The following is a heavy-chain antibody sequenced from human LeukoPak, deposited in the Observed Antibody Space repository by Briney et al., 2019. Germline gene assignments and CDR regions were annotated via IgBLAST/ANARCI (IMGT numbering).Heavy chain of an antibody. Sequence: GASVKVSCKASGTFSTHALSWVRQAPGQGLEWMGRVIPMFDTVIYAQKFQDRVAITTDESTGTAYMELSSLRSEDTAVYYCARDSKTLTTEPGHFDYWGQGTLVSVSP. V-gene: IGHV1-69*05. CDR3: ARDSKTLTTEPGHFDY. CDR2: VIPMFDTV. D-gene: IGHD4-17*01. J-gene: IGHJ4*02. CDR1: GTFSTHA.